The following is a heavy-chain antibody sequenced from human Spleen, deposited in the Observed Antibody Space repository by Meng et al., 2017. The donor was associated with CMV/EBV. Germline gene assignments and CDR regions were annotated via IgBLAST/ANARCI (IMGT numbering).Heavy chain of an antibody. J-gene: IGHJ5*02. V-gene: IGHV3-23*01. Sequence: SGFTFSSYAMSWVRQAPEKGLEWVSAISTSGGSTYYADSVKGRFTISRDNSKNTLSLQMNSLRAEDTAIYYCAKSPRNLGMRDWFDPWGQGTLVTVSS. CDR3: AKSPRNLGMRDWFDP. CDR2: ISTSGGST. D-gene: IGHD1-7*01. CDR1: GFTFSSYA.